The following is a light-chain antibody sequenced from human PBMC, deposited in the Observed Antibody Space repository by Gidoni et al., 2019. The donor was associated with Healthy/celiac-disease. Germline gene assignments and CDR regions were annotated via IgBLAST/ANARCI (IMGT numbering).Light chain of an antibody. CDR1: SSDVGGYNY. V-gene: IGLV2-11*01. J-gene: IGLJ1*01. Sequence: STLTQPRQASGSPGKSVTISCTGTSSDVGGYNYVSWYQQHPGKAPKLMIYDVSKRPSGVPDRFSGSKSGNTASLTISGLQAEDEADYYCCSYAGSYTYVFGTGTKVTVL. CDR3: CSYAGSYTYV. CDR2: DVS.